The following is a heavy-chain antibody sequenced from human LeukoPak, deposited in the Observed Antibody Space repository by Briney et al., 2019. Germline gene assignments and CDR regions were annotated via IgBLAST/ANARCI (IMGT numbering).Heavy chain of an antibody. CDR2: ISYDGSNK. J-gene: IGHJ4*02. CDR1: GFTFSNYS. CDR3: AKKGGSYC. Sequence: GGSLRLSCAASGFTFSNYSMNWVRQAPGKGLEWVAVISYDGSNKYYADSVRGRFTISRDNSKNTLYLQMNSLRAEDTAVYYCAKKGGSYCWGQGTLVTVSS. D-gene: IGHD1-26*01. V-gene: IGHV3-30*18.